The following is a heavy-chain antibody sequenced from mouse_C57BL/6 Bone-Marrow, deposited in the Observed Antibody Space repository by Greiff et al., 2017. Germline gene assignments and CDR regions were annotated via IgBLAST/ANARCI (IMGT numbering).Heavy chain of an antibody. CDR1: GYTFTSYW. V-gene: IGHV1-69*01. CDR2: IDPSDSYT. J-gene: IGHJ3*01. CDR3: ARDGYLAWFAY. D-gene: IGHD2-3*01. Sequence: QVQLQQPGAELVMPGASVKLSCKASGYTFTSYWMHWVKQRPGQGLEWIGEIDPSDSYTNYTQKFKGKSTLTVDKSSSTAYMQLSSLTSEDSAVYYCARDGYLAWFAYWVQGTLVTVSA.